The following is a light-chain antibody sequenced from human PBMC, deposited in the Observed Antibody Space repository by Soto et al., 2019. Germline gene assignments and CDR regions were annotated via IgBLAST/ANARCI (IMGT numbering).Light chain of an antibody. CDR1: SSDVGGYEH. CDR3: SSYAGSDNMI. Sequence: QSALTQPPSASGSPGQSVTLSCTGSSSDVGGYEHVSWYQQHPGRVPKPLIYDVSKRLSGVPDRFSGSKSVNTASLTVSGLQAEDEADYYCSSYAGSDNMIFGGGTKLTVL. J-gene: IGLJ2*01. V-gene: IGLV2-8*01. CDR2: DVS.